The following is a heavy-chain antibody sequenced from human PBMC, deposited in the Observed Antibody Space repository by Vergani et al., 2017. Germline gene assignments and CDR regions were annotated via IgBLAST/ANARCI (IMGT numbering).Heavy chain of an antibody. CDR3: VRGSYNYN. Sequence: EVHLLQSDGAVVQPGGSLRLSCVASGFTFSSHAMSWVRQGHGQGLELVSSIKNTGDSTQYADSVKGRFTISRDNSKNNLYLKRNSLRVENTAVYYCVRGSYNYNWGQGTLVTVSS. CDR2: IKNTGDST. V-gene: IGHV3-23*01. J-gene: IGHJ4*02. CDR1: GFTFSSHA. D-gene: IGHD1-1*01.